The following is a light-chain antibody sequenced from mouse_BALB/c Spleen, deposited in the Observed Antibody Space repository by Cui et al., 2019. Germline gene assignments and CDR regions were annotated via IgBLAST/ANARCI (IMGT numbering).Light chain of an antibody. Sequence: DIMMTEAAPSVLVTPGEPVSLSCRPSKSLLHSSGNTYLYWFQQRPGQAPQLLIYRMSKLASGVPDRFSGSGSGTAFTLRISRVEAEDVGVYYCMQHLENPTFGGGTKLEIK. CDR3: MQHLENPT. CDR1: KSLLHSSGNTY. CDR2: RMS. J-gene: IGKJ2*01. V-gene: IGKV2-137*01.